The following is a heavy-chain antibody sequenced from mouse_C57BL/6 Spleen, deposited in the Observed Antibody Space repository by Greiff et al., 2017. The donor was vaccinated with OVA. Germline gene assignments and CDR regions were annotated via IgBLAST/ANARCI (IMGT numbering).Heavy chain of an antibody. D-gene: IGHD1-1*01. CDR2: ISYDGSN. V-gene: IGHV3-6*01. Sequence: EVQLQESGPGLVKPSQSLSLTCSVTGYSITSGYYWNWIRQFPGNKLEWMGYISYDGSNNYNPSLKNRISITRDTSKNQFFLKLNSVTTEDTATYYCARASTVVDGDWYFDVWGTGTTVTVSS. CDR3: ARASTVVDGDWYFDV. J-gene: IGHJ1*03. CDR1: GYSITSGYY.